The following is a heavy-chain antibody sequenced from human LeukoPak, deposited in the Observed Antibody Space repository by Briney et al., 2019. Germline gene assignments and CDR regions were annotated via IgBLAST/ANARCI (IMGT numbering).Heavy chain of an antibody. CDR3: ASVYYDSSGYYDY. Sequence: PGGSLRLSCAASGFTVSGNYMSWVRQAPGKGLEWVSVIYSGGSTYYADSVKGRFTISRDNSKNTLYLQMNSLRAEDTAVYYCASVYYDSSGYYDYWGQGTLVTVSS. V-gene: IGHV3-53*01. CDR2: IYSGGST. CDR1: GFTVSGNY. D-gene: IGHD3-22*01. J-gene: IGHJ4*02.